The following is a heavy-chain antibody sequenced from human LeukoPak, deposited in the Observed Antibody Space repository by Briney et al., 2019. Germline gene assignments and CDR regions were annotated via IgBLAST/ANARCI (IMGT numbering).Heavy chain of an antibody. D-gene: IGHD3-22*01. V-gene: IGHV3-11*01. CDR1: GIRISDDY. J-gene: IGHJ4*02. CDR2: ISGSGDTI. CDR3: ARDLGSMIVVFKTHFFDA. Sequence: PGGSLRLSCAASGIRISDDYMSWIRQAPGKGLEWVSYISGSGDTIHYADSVKGRFPISRDNAKNSLYLQMNSLTAEDTAVYYCARDLGSMIVVFKTHFFDAWGQGTLVTASS.